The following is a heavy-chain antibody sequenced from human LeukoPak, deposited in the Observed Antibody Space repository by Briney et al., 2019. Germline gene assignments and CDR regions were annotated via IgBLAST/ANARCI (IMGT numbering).Heavy chain of an antibody. CDR1: GGSFSGYY. V-gene: IGHV4-34*01. J-gene: IGHJ4*02. Sequence: SETLSLTCAVYGGSFSGYYWSWIRQPPGKGLEWIGEIKHGGSTNYTPSLTSRVTISVATSKNQFSLKLSSVTAADTAVYYCARDGGYSSSSRPLDWGQGTLVTVSS. D-gene: IGHD6-6*01. CDR2: IKHGGST. CDR3: ARDGGYSSSSRPLD.